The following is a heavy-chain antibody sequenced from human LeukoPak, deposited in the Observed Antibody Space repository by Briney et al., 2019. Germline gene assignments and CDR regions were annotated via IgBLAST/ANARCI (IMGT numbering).Heavy chain of an antibody. CDR3: ARDLNDCSGGSCYSYYYYHGMDV. CDR1: GFTFSSYE. Sequence: GGSLRLSCAASGFTFSSYEMNWVRQAPGKGLEWVSYISSSGSTIYYADSVKGRFTISRDSAKNSLYLQMNSLRAEDTAVYYCARDLNDCSGGSCYSYYYYHGMDVWGQGTTVTVSS. CDR2: ISSSGSTI. D-gene: IGHD2-15*01. J-gene: IGHJ6*02. V-gene: IGHV3-48*03.